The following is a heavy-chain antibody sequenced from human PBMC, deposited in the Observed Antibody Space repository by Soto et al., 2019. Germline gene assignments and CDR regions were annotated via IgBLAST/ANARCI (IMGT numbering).Heavy chain of an antibody. CDR3: ARASRGGSSWYGWFDP. CDR2: IYYSGST. V-gene: IGHV4-59*01. CDR1: GGSISSYY. Sequence: PSETLSLTCTVSGGSISSYYWSWIRQPPGKGLEWIGYIYYSGSTNYNPSLKSRVTISVDTSKNQFSLKLSSVTAADTAVYYCARASRGGSSWYGWFDPWGQGTLVTVSS. J-gene: IGHJ5*02. D-gene: IGHD6-13*01.